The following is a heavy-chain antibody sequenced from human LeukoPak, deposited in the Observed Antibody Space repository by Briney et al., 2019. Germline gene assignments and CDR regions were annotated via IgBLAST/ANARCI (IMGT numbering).Heavy chain of an antibody. CDR2: ISWNSGSI. J-gene: IGHJ4*02. CDR3: AKGLFTAMLEH. V-gene: IGHV3-9*01. CDR1: GFTFDDYA. Sequence: GGSLRLSCAASGFTFDDYALHWVRQAPGKGLEWVSGISWNSGSIGYADSVKGRFTISRDNAKNSLYLQMNSLRVEDTALYYCAKGLFTAMLEHWGQGTLVTVS. D-gene: IGHD5-18*01.